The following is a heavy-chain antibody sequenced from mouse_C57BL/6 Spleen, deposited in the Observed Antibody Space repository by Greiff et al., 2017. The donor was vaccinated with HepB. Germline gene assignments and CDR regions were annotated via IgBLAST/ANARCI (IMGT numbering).Heavy chain of an antibody. Sequence: QVQLQQSGAELVRPGTSVKMSCKASGYTFTNYWIGWAKQSPGHGLEWIGAIYPGGGYTNYNEKFKGKATPTAVKSSSTAYMQLSSLTSEDSAIYYCAAYDYDEAWFAYWGQGTLVTVSA. CDR3: AAYDYDEAWFAY. CDR1: GYTFTNYW. CDR2: IYPGGGYT. J-gene: IGHJ3*01. D-gene: IGHD2-4*01. V-gene: IGHV1-63*01.